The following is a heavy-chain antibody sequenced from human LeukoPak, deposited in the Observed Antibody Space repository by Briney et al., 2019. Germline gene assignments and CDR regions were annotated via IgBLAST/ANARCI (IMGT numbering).Heavy chain of an antibody. J-gene: IGHJ4*02. V-gene: IGHV3-30*03. Sequence: GGSPRLSCAASGFTFSSYGMHWVRQAPGKGLEWVAVISYDGSNKYYADSVKGRFTISRDNSKNTLYLQMNSLKTEDTAVYYCTTDRAHLIVAKIDYWGQGTLVTVSS. CDR1: GFTFSSYG. CDR3: TTDRAHLIVAKIDY. CDR2: ISYDGSNK. D-gene: IGHD3-22*01.